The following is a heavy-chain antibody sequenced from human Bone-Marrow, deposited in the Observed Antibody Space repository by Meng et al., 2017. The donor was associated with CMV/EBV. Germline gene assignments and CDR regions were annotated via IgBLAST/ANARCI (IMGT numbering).Heavy chain of an antibody. D-gene: IGHD1-14*01. Sequence: SFNPSLYSFTISYIRLVRQPPGRGLEVMGIINPSGGSTSYAQKFQGRVTMTRNTATSTVYMELSSLRSEDTAVYYCARTALTRVDFDYWGQGTLVTVSS. CDR1: LYSFTISY. CDR2: INPSGGST. CDR3: ARTALTRVDFDY. J-gene: IGHJ4*02. V-gene: IGHV1-46*01.